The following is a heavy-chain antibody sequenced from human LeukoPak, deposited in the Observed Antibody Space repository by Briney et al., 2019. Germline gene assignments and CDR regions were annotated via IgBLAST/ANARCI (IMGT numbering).Heavy chain of an antibody. D-gene: IGHD6-19*01. CDR3: ARERRVAGTPYFDY. CDR2: ISSSSSYI. CDR1: GFTFSSYS. J-gene: IGHJ4*02. V-gene: IGHV3-21*01. Sequence: GGSLRLSCAASGFTFSSYSMNWVRQAPGKGLEWVSSISSSSSYIYYADSVKGRFTISRDNAKNSLYLQMNSLGAEDTAVYYCARERRVAGTPYFDYWGQGTLVTVSS.